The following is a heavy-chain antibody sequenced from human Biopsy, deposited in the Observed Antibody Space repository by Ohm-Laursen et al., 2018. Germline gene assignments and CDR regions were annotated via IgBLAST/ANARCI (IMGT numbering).Heavy chain of an antibody. D-gene: IGHD2/OR15-2a*01. CDR1: GVTFDTYA. CDR2: RIPYFNTI. CDR3: VGGQRGPPIGVTVPGDAFDL. J-gene: IGHJ3*01. V-gene: IGHV1-69*13. Sequence: SVKVSCKSSGVTFDTYAFGWVRQAPGQGLEWMGGRIPYFNTIYYARNFQDRSVITADRSARTTDMQLSGLRPDDTAVYYCVGGQRGPPIGVTVPGDAFDLWGPGTMVTVSP.